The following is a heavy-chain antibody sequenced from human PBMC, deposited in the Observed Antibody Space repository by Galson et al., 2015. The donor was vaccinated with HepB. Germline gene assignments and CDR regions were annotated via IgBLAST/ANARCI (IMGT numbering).Heavy chain of an antibody. CDR3: ARGVGYSNYLH. V-gene: IGHV4-34*01. CDR1: GGSFSGYY. D-gene: IGHD4-11*01. J-gene: IGHJ1*01. Sequence: SETLSLTCAVYGGSFSGYYWSWIRQPPGKGLEWIGEINHSGSTNYNPSLKSRVTISVDTSKNQFSLKLSSVTAADTAVYYCARGVGYSNYLHWGQGTLVTVSS. CDR2: INHSGST.